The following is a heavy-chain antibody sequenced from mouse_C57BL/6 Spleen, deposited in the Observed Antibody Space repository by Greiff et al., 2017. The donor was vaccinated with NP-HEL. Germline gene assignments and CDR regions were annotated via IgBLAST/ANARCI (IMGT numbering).Heavy chain of an antibody. Sequence: VQLQQPGAELVKPGASVKLSCKASGYTFTSYWMHWVKQRPGQGLEWIGMIHPNSGSTNYNEKFKSKATLTVDKSSSTAYMQLSSLTSEDSAVYYCARRDYYGSSCFDDWGQGTTLTVAS. CDR1: GYTFTSYW. J-gene: IGHJ2*01. V-gene: IGHV1-64*01. CDR2: IHPNSGST. D-gene: IGHD1-1*01. CDR3: ARRDYYGSSCFDD.